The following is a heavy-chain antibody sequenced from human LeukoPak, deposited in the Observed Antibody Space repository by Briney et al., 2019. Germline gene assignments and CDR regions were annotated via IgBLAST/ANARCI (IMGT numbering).Heavy chain of an antibody. D-gene: IGHD4-11*01. J-gene: IGHJ4*02. CDR2: ISASGTSI. CDR3: AKDAQRGFDYSNSLEY. V-gene: IGHV3-11*04. CDR1: ELTLSDYY. Sequence: PGGSLRLSCTASELTLSDYYINWIRQAPGKGLEWISYISASGTSIYHADSVKGRFSVSRDNANNSVFLQMDGLRVEDTAVYYCAKDAQRGFDYSNSLEYWGQGTLVTVSS.